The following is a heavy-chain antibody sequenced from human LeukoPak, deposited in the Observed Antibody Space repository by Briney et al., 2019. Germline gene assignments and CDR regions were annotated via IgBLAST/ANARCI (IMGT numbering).Heavy chain of an antibody. D-gene: IGHD3-22*01. Sequence: GASVKVSCKASGYTFTGYYMHWVRQAPGQGLEWMGWINPNSGGTNYAQKFQGRVTMTRDTSISTAYMELSRLRSEDTAVYYCATHLRSYYYDSSGPPYYFDYWGQGTLVTVSS. J-gene: IGHJ4*02. V-gene: IGHV1-2*02. CDR1: GYTFTGYY. CDR2: INPNSGGT. CDR3: ATHLRSYYYDSSGPPYYFDY.